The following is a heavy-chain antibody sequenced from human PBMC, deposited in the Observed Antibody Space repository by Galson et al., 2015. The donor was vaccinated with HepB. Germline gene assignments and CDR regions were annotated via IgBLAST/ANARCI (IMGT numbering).Heavy chain of an antibody. CDR2: INAGNGNT. CDR1: GYTFTSYA. CDR3: AGGAVAAYYYYGMDV. Sequence: SVKVSCKASGYTFTSYAMHWVRQAPGQRLEWMGWINAGNGNTKYSQKFQGRVTITRDTSASTAYMELSSLRSEDTAVYYCAGGAVAAYYYYGMDVWGQGTTVTVSS. J-gene: IGHJ6*02. V-gene: IGHV1-3*01. D-gene: IGHD6-13*01.